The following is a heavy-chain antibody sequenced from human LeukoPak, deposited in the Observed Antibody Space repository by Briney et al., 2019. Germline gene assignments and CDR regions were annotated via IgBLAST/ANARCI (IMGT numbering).Heavy chain of an antibody. D-gene: IGHD6-19*01. CDR3: ARGSSSGLYWEFDY. Sequence: ASVKVSCKASGYTFTSYGINWVRQAPGQGLEWMGWISAYDGDTNYAQKFQGRVTMTRDMSTSTVYMELSSLRSEDTAVYYCARGSSSGLYWEFDYWGQGTLVTVSS. CDR2: ISAYDGDT. J-gene: IGHJ4*02. V-gene: IGHV1-18*01. CDR1: GYTFTSYG.